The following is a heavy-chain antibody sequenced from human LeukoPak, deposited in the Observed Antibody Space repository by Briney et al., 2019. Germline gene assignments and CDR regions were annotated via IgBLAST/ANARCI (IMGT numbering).Heavy chain of an antibody. CDR2: ISGSGGST. CDR3: AKDEDYSNYYFDY. CDR1: GFTFSNYA. V-gene: IGHV3-23*01. J-gene: IGHJ4*02. Sequence: GGSLRLSCAASGFTFSNYAMSWVRQAPGKGLEWVSAISGSGGSTYYADSVKGRFTISRDNSKNTLYLQMNSLRAEDTAVYYCAKDEDYSNYYFDYWGQGTLVTVSS. D-gene: IGHD4-11*01.